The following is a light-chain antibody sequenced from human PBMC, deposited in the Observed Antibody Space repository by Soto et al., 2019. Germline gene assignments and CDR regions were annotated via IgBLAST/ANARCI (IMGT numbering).Light chain of an antibody. Sequence: DIQMTQSPSTLSASVGDRVTSTCRASQSISSWLAWYQQKPGKAPKLLIYKASSLESGVPSRFSGSGSGTEFTLTISSLQPDDFATYYCQQYHSYSCAFGQGTKVEIK. J-gene: IGKJ1*01. CDR2: KAS. V-gene: IGKV1-5*03. CDR3: QQYHSYSCA. CDR1: QSISSW.